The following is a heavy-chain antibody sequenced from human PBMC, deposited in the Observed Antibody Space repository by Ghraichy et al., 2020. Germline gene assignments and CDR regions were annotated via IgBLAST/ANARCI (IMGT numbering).Heavy chain of an antibody. J-gene: IGHJ4*02. D-gene: IGHD2-21*02. CDR3: VKGLYCGGDCYRGAFDY. CDR2: ISSDGDST. V-gene: IGHV3-43*01. CDR1: GFTFDDYT. Sequence: GESLNISCAASGFTFDDYTMHWVRQAPGKGLEWVSLISSDGDSTYYADSVKGHFTISRDNSKNSLYLQMNSLRTEDSALYYCVKGLYCGGDCYRGAFDYWGQGTLVTVSS.